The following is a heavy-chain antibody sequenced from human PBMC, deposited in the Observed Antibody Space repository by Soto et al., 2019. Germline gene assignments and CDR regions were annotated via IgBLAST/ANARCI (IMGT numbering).Heavy chain of an antibody. J-gene: IGHJ3*02. D-gene: IGHD4-17*01. CDR2: ISSSSSTI. CDR1: GFTFSSYS. Sequence: GGSLRLSCAASGFTFSSYSMNWVRQAPGKGLEWVSYISSSSSTIYYADSVKGRFTISRDNAKNSLYLQMDSLRAEDTAVYYCARDTRLRMEPDAFDIWGQGTMVTVSS. CDR3: ARDTRLRMEPDAFDI. V-gene: IGHV3-48*01.